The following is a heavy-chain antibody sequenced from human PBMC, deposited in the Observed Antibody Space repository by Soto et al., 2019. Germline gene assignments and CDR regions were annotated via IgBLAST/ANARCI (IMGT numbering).Heavy chain of an antibody. CDR3: ARGTSHYNYVHVWY. D-gene: IGHD3-16*01. V-gene: IGHV3-7*03. Sequence: EVQLVESGGGLVQPGGSLRLSCAASGFTFSSYWMSWVGQAPGKALECVANIKQDGRETYYVDSVKGRFTISRDNANSALYLQMDSLGAEDTAVYYCARGTSHYNYVHVWYWGQGTHVIVSS. CDR1: GFTFSSYW. CDR2: IKQDGRET. J-gene: IGHJ4*02.